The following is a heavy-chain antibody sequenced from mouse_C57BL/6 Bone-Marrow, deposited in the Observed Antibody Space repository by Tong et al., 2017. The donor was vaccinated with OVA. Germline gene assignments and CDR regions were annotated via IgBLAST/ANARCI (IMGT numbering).Heavy chain of an antibody. CDR1: GYSFTSYW. CDR3: ADDGWNAMDY. J-gene: IGHJ4*01. CDR2: IYPGNSDT. Sequence: EVQLQESGTVLARPGASVKMSCKASGYSFTSYWMHWVKQRPGQGLEWIGAIYPGNSDTSYNQKFKGKAKLTAVTSASTAYMELSSVTSEDSAVYYCADDGWNAMDYWGQGTSVTVSS. V-gene: IGHV1-5*01. D-gene: IGHD2-3*01.